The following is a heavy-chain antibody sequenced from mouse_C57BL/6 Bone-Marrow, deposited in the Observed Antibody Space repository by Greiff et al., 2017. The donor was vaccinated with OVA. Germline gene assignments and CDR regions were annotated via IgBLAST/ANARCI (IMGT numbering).Heavy chain of an antibody. D-gene: IGHD1-1*01. CDR2: ISNLAYSI. Sequence: EVKLMESGGGLVQPGGSLKLSCAAAGFTFSDYGMAWVRQAPRKGPEWVAFISNLAYSIYYAETVTGRVTISRENANNTLYLEMSSLWSEDAAMYYCARRGSSYGFAYWCQGTLVTVSA. CDR3: ARRGSSYGFAY. CDR1: GFTFSDYG. V-gene: IGHV5-15*01. J-gene: IGHJ3*01.